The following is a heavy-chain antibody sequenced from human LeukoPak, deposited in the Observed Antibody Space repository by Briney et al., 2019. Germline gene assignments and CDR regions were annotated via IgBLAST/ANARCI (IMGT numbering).Heavy chain of an antibody. CDR2: IKSKTDGGTT. J-gene: IGHJ5*02. V-gene: IGHV3-15*01. D-gene: IGHD3-10*01. CDR3: ATDLPHYYGLGNYYT. CDR1: GFTFSNAW. Sequence: GGSLRLSCAASGFTFSNAWMSWVRQAPGKGLEWVGRIKSKTDGGTTDYAAPVKGRFTISRDDSKNTLYLQMNSLKTEDTAVYYCATDLPHYYGLGNYYTWGQGTLVIVSS.